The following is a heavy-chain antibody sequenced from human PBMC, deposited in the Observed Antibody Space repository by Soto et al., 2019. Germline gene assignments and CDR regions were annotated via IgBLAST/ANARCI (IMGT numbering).Heavy chain of an antibody. J-gene: IGHJ1*01. V-gene: IGHV1-18*04. CDR3: ARDQRYYGSGYYYSDS. CDR2: MSAFTGKA. CDR1: GYTFISYG. D-gene: IGHD3-10*01. Sequence: GASVKVSCKASGYTFISYGISWVQQAPGQGLEWVGWMSAFTGKADYAQIFQDRVTMTTDTSTSTAYMELRSLRSDDTAVYYCARDQRYYGSGYYYSDSWGQGTLVTVSS.